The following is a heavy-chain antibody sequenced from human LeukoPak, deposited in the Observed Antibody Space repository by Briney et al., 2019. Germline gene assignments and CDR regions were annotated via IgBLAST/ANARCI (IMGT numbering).Heavy chain of an antibody. D-gene: IGHD1-26*01. CDR1: GFTFDDYA. CDR3: AKDRGSSHSFDY. CDR2: ISWNSGSI. Sequence: PGGSLRLSCAASGFTFDDYAMHWVRQAPGKGLEWVSGISWNSGSIGYADSVKGRFTISRDNAKNSLYLQMNSLRAEDTALYYCAKDRGSSHSFDYWGQGTLVTVSS. V-gene: IGHV3-9*01. J-gene: IGHJ4*02.